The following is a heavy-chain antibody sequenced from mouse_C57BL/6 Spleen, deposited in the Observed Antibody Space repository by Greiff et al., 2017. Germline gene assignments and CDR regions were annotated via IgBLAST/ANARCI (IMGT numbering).Heavy chain of an antibody. CDR2: IHPNSGST. J-gene: IGHJ1*03. CDR3: ASYYYGTFWYFDV. D-gene: IGHD1-1*01. V-gene: IGHV1-64*01. Sequence: VQLQQPGAELVKPGASVKLSCKASGYTFTSYWMPWVKQRPGQGLEWIGMIHPNSGSTNYNEKFKSKATLTVDKSSSTAYMQLSSLTSEDSAVYYSASYYYGTFWYFDVWGTGTTVTASS. CDR1: GYTFTSYW.